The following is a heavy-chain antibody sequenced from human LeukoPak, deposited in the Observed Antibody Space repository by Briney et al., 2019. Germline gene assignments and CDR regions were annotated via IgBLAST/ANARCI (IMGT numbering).Heavy chain of an antibody. J-gene: IGHJ6*04. CDR2: SSSSSSYI. V-gene: IGHV3-21*01. CDR1: GFPFSSYS. CDR3: AELGITMIGGV. Sequence: GGSLRLFCAASGFPFSSYSMNWFRQAPGKGLDCVSSSSSSSSYIYYADSVKGRFTISRDNAKNSLYLQMNSLRAEDTAVYYCAELGITMIGGVCGKGTTVTISS. D-gene: IGHD3-10*02.